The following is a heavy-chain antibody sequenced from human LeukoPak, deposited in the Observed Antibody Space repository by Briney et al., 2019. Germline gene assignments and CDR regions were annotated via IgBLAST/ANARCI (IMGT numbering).Heavy chain of an antibody. CDR1: GFTFSSYS. CDR3: AKRGPGGANWNPCDY. D-gene: IGHD1-20*01. V-gene: IGHV3-21*04. Sequence: PGGSLRLSCAASGFTFSSYSMNWVRQAPGKGLEWVSSISSSSSYIYYADSVKGRFTISRDNAKNSLYLQMNSLRAEDTAVYYCAKRGPGGANWNPCDYWGQGTLVTVSS. CDR2: ISSSSSYI. J-gene: IGHJ4*02.